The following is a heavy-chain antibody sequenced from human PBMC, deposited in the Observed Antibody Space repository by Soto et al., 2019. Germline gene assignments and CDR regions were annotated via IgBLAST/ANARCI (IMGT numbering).Heavy chain of an antibody. CDR3: ARRVLLSVAFDI. CDR1: GFTFSSYS. D-gene: IGHD2-15*01. CDR2: ISSSSSYI. J-gene: IGHJ3*02. V-gene: IGHV3-21*01. Sequence: PGGSLRLSCAASGFTFSSYSMNWVRQAPGKGLEWVSSISSSSSYIYYADSVKGRFTISRDNAKNSLYLQMNSLRAEDTAVYYCARRVLLSVAFDIWGQGTMVTVSS.